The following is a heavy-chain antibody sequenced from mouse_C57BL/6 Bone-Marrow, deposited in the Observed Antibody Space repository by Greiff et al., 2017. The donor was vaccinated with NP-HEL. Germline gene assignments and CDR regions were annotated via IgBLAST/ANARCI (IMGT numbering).Heavy chain of an antibody. V-gene: IGHV1-72*01. CDR1: GFNIKDDY. Sequence: QVQLQQSGAELVRPGASVKLSCTASGFNIKDDYMHWVKQRPEQGLEWIGRIDPNSGGNKYNEKFKSKATLTVDKPSSTAYMQLSSLTSEDSAVYYCARDRYWGQGTTLTVSS. J-gene: IGHJ2*01. CDR3: ARDRY. CDR2: IDPNSGGN.